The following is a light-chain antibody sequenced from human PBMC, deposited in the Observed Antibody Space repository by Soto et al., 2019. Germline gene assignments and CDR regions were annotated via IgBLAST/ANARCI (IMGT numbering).Light chain of an antibody. V-gene: IGKV3-15*01. CDR2: ATS. CDR3: SQKYNRPPWT. J-gene: IGKJ1*01. Sequence: EILMTQSPATLSVSAGDSATLSCRASRSVDTDLAWYQQKPGQAPRLLVFATSARATGVPDRFRGSRSGPDFTLTISSLQPEDSATDYGSQKYNRPPWTFGQGTNVEI. CDR1: RSVDTD.